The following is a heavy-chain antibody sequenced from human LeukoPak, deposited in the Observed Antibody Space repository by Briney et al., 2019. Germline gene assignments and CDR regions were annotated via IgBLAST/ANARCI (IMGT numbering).Heavy chain of an antibody. V-gene: IGHV4-34*01. CDR3: ARAPSGYCSGGSCYHFDY. J-gene: IGHJ4*02. Sequence: SETLSLTCAVYGGSFSGYYGSWIRQPPGKGLDWIGEINHSGSTNYNPSLKSRVTISVDTSKNQFSLKLSSVTAADTAVYYCARAPSGYCSGGSCYHFDYWGQGTLVTVSS. CDR2: INHSGST. CDR1: GGSFSGYY. D-gene: IGHD2-15*01.